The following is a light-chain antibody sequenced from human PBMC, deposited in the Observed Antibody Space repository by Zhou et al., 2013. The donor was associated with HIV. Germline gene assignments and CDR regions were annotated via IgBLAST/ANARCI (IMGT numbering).Light chain of an antibody. J-gene: IGKJ5*01. CDR3: QQYGSSPT. V-gene: IGKV3-20*01. CDR1: ESVNNNY. CDR2: DAS. Sequence: EIVLTQSPGTLSLSPGERATLSCRASESVNNNYLAWYQQKLGQAPRLLIYDASSRATGIPDRFSGSGSGTDFTLTISRLEPEDFAVYYCQQYGSSPTFGQGTRLEIK.